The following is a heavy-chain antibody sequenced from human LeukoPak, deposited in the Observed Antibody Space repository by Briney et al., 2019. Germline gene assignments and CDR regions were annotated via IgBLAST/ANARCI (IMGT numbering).Heavy chain of an antibody. J-gene: IGHJ6*02. CDR2: SRNKVNSYTT. Sequence: GGSLRLSCAASGFTFSDHCMDWVRQAPGKGLEWVGRSRNKVNSYTTEYAASVRGRLTISRDDSKNSVYLQMDSLKTEDTAVYYCTRGFCSDSGCPNYYGMDVWGQGATVTVSS. D-gene: IGHD2-15*01. CDR1: GFTFSDHC. V-gene: IGHV3-72*01. CDR3: TRGFCSDSGCPNYYGMDV.